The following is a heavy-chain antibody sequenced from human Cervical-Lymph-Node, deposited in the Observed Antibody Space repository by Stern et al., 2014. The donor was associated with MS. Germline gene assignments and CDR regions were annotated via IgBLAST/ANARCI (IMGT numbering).Heavy chain of an antibody. J-gene: IGHJ5*02. CDR3: ALSSETSDRWYSLGYDL. V-gene: IGHV1-69*01. CDR2: IFPVFGTP. D-gene: IGHD6-13*01. Sequence: QVQLVQSGAEETKPGSSVKGSCKASGGTFSKFPSSWVRQAPGQGLEWMGGIFPVFGTPTYSQEFSGRVTITAVVSPSTVYMELSSLRSDDTAVYYCALSSETSDRWYSLGYDLWGQGTLVTVSS. CDR1: GGTFSKFP.